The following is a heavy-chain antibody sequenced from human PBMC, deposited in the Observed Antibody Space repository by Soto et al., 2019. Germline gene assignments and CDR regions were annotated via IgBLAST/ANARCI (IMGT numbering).Heavy chain of an antibody. D-gene: IGHD1-26*01. V-gene: IGHV1-18*04. CDR2: ISTHNGNT. Sequence: ASVKVSCKASVFTSSGISWVRQAPGQRLEWMGWISTHNGNTIYAQKFQGRVIMTMDTSTTTVYMELRSLRPADAAVYLCGREGILGIFDAYDLWGQGTMVTVSS. CDR3: GREGILGIFDAYDL. CDR1: VFTSSG. J-gene: IGHJ3*01.